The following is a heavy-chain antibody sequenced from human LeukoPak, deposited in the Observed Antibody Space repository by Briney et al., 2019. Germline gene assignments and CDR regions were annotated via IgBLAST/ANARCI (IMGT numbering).Heavy chain of an antibody. CDR2: ISWNSDII. J-gene: IGHJ4*02. CDR3: VKTSGNRSGSYYNG. V-gene: IGHV3-9*01. CDR1: GFTFDDYA. Sequence: GGSLRLSCAASGFTFDDYAMHWVRQAPGKGLEWVSGISWNSDIIGYADSVRGRFTISRDNAKSSLYLQMNSLRAEDTALYYCVKTSGNRSGSYYNGWGQGTLVTVSS. D-gene: IGHD3-10*01.